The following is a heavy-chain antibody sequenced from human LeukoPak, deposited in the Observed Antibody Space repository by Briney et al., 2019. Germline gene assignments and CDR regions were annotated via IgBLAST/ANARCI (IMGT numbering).Heavy chain of an antibody. CDR3: ARGPLIAPAPTGDGFDV. CDR1: GYTFNNYV. J-gene: IGHJ3*01. Sequence: ASVKVSCKTSGYTFNNYVINWVRQATGQGLEWMGWMNPNTSNTVYPPKFQGRVSITKKTSTNTFYMTLRGLTSDDTAVYFRARGPLIAPAPTGDGFDVLGQGNMVIVSS. V-gene: IGHV1-8*03. CDR2: MNPNTSNT. D-gene: IGHD2-2*01.